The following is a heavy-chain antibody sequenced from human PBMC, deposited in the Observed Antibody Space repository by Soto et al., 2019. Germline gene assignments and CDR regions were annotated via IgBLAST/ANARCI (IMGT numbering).Heavy chain of an antibody. CDR1: GGTFSSYA. D-gene: IGHD2-15*01. V-gene: IGHV1-69*01. Sequence: QVQLVQSGAEVKKPGSSVKVSCKASGGTFSSYAISWVRQAPGHALEWMGGIIPIFGTANYAQKFQGIVTITADESTSPAYMVLGSLRSADTAVYSCASSGRDCSGGSCDDNWFDHWGKGTLFTVSS. J-gene: IGHJ5*02. CDR2: IIPIFGTA. CDR3: ASSGRDCSGGSCDDNWFDH.